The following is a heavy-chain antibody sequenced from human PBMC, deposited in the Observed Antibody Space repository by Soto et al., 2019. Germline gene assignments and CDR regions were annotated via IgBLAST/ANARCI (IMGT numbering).Heavy chain of an antibody. CDR1: GFTFSSYA. V-gene: IGHV3-23*01. CDR3: AKAPRVWGGSPLGTMSVD. Sequence: EVQLLESGGGLVQPGGSLRLSCAASGFTFSSYAMSWVRQAPGKGLEWVSAISGSGGSTYYADSVKGRFTISRDNSKNTLYLQMNSLRAEDTAVYYCAKAPRVWGGSPLGTMSVDWGQGTLVTVSS. J-gene: IGHJ4*02. CDR2: ISGSGGST. D-gene: IGHD2-15*01.